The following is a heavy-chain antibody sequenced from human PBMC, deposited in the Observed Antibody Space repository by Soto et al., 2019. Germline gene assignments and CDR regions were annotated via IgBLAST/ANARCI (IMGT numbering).Heavy chain of an antibody. CDR3: ARTKDYYDSSGYDIAFGI. D-gene: IGHD3-22*01. J-gene: IGHJ3*02. V-gene: IGHV4-59*01. Sequence: SETLSLTCTVAGGSISSYYWSWIRQPPGKGLEWIGYIYYSGSTNYNPSLKSRVTISVDTSKNQFSLKLSSVTAADTAVYYCARTKDYYDSSGYDIAFGIWGQGTMVTLSS. CDR2: IYYSGST. CDR1: GGSISSYY.